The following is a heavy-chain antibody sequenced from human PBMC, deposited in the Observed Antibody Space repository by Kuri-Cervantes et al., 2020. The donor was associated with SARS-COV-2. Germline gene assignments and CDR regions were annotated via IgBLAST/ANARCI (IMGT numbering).Heavy chain of an antibody. CDR2: IYYSGST. V-gene: IGHV4-59*08. CDR3: ARQVENVRFLEWLQGDY. CDR1: GGSISSYY. D-gene: IGHD3-3*01. J-gene: IGHJ4*02. Sequence: GSLRLSCSVSGGSISSYYWSWIRQPPGKGLEWIGYIYYSGSTNYNPSLKSRVTVSVDTSRNQFSLKLRSVTAADTAVYYCARQVENVRFLEWLQGDYWGQGTLVTVSS.